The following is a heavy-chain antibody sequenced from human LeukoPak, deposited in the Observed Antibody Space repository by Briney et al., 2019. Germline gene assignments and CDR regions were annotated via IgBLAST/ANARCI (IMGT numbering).Heavy chain of an antibody. CDR1: GITFSSYG. CDR3: ARAPAWGGNFDI. Sequence: GTLRLSCAASGITFSSYGMSWVRQAPGKGLEWVSVIYSGGSTYYADSVKGRFTISRDNSKNTLYLQMNSLRAEDTAVYYCARAPAWGGNFDIWGQGTMVTVSS. J-gene: IGHJ3*02. V-gene: IGHV3-53*01. D-gene: IGHD3-16*01. CDR2: IYSGGST.